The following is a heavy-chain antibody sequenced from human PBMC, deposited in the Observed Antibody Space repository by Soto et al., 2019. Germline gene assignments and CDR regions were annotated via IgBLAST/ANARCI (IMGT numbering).Heavy chain of an antibody. CDR3: ARDCSSSSCYGYFQP. CDR2: ISGSGSTI. J-gene: IGHJ1*01. D-gene: IGHD2-2*01. CDR1: GFTFSHYY. Sequence: QVQLVESGGGLVKPRGPPRLSCAASGFTFSHYYMSWFRQAPGKGLEWVSHISGSGSTIYFADAVECRLTFSRDNAKNSLYLQMNSLRAEDTAVYYCARDCSSSSCYGYFQPWGQGTRVTVSS. V-gene: IGHV3-11*01.